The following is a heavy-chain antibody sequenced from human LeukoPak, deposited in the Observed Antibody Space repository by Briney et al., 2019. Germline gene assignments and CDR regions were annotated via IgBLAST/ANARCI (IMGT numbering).Heavy chain of an antibody. D-gene: IGHD3-22*01. CDR3: ASGVYYDSSGYSFEY. V-gene: IGHV1-69*13. CDR1: GGTXSSYG. Sequence: SVKVSCKASGGTXSSYGISWVRQAPGQGLEWMGGIIPIFGTANYAQKFQGRVTITADESTSTAYMELSSLRSEDTAVYYCASGVYYDSSGYSFEYWGQGTLVTVSS. CDR2: IIPIFGTA. J-gene: IGHJ4*02.